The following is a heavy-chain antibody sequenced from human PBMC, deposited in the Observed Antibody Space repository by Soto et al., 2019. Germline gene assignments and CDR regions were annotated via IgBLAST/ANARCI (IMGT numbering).Heavy chain of an antibody. CDR3: ASVDTVMLKTAGY. Sequence: EVQLVESGGGLVQPGGSLRLSCVASGLTFSSWMSWVRQAPGKGLEWVAMTTQDGSGKHYVDSVKGRFTISRDSAKKSMYLQMNSLTGEDTAMYDWASVDTVMLKTAGYWGQGTQGTVSA. CDR2: TTQDGSGK. D-gene: IGHD3-16*01. V-gene: IGHV3-7*01. CDR1: GLTFSSW. J-gene: IGHJ4*02.